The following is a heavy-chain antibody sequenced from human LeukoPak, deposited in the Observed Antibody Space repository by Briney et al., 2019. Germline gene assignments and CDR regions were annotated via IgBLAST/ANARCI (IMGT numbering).Heavy chain of an antibody. CDR2: VFDDGSRE. CDR1: GFTFSNYG. CDR3: ARDFKSGYVDS. V-gene: IGHV3-33*01. Sequence: PGGSLRLSCAASGFTFSNYGMHRVRQAPGKGLEWVAVVFDDGSREDFADSMKGRFTISRDNSKNTVLLQMNSLRAEDTAVYYCARDFKSGYVDSWGQGTLVTVSS. D-gene: IGHD3-3*01. J-gene: IGHJ4*02.